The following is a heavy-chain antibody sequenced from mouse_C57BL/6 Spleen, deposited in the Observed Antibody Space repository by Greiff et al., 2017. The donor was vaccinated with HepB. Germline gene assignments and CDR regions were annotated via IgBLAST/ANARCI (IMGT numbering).Heavy chain of an antibody. CDR1: GFTFSSYA. CDR3: ARVGYYDYDGFAY. D-gene: IGHD2-4*01. J-gene: IGHJ3*01. CDR2: ISDGGSYT. V-gene: IGHV5-4*01. Sequence: EVQLVESGGGLVKPGGSLKLSCAASGFTFSSYAMSWVRQTPEKRLEWVATISDGGSYTYYPDNVKGRFTISRDNAKNNLYLQMSHLKSEVTAMYYCARVGYYDYDGFAYWGQGTLVTVSA.